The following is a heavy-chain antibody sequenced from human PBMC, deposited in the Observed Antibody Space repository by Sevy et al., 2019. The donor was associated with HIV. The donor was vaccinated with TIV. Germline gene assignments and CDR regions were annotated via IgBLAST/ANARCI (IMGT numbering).Heavy chain of an antibody. CDR1: GFSFSRYG. Sequence: GGSLRLSCAASGFSFSRYGLHWVRQAPGKGLEWLAIISYDGSNKYHAHSVKGRFTISRDNSKNTLYLQMNSLRAEDTAVYYCAKGGCSGGICYSDVWGQGTTVTVSS. V-gene: IGHV3-30*18. D-gene: IGHD2-15*01. CDR3: AKGGCSGGICYSDV. J-gene: IGHJ6*02. CDR2: ISYDGSNK.